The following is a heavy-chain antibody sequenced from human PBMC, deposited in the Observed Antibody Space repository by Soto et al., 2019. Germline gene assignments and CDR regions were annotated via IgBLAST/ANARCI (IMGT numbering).Heavy chain of an antibody. CDR3: AKDSGYNYGYFRWFDP. CDR1: GGSISNYY. Sequence: SETLSLTCTVSGGSISNYYWSWIRQPAGRGLEWIGHIFYSGSTNYNPALKSRVTISVDTSKSQFSLKLSSVTAADTAVYYCAKDSGYNYGYFRWFDPWGQGTLVTVS. CDR2: IFYSGST. J-gene: IGHJ5*02. D-gene: IGHD5-18*01. V-gene: IGHV4-59*01.